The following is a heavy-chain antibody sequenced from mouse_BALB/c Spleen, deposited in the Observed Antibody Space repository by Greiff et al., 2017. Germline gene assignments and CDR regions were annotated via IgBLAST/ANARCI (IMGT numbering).Heavy chain of an antibody. CDR2: IWAGGST. CDR1: GFSLTSYG. Sequence: VKVVESGPGLVAPSQSLSITCTVSGFSLTSYGVHWVRQPPGKGLEWLGVIWAGGSTNYNSALMSRLSISKDNSKSQVFLKMNSLQTDDTAMYYCARRGGNYGYWYFDVWGAGTTVTVSS. CDR3: ARRGGNYGYWYFDV. V-gene: IGHV2-9*02. J-gene: IGHJ1*01. D-gene: IGHD2-1*01.